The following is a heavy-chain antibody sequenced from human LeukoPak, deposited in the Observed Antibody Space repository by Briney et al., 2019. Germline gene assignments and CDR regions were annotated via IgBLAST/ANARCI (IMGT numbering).Heavy chain of an antibody. CDR1: GGSISSYY. CDR3: SSYYYDSSGYYPFDY. Sequence: SETLSLTCTVSGGSISSYYWSWIRQPPRKGLEWIGYIYYSGSTNYNPSLKSRVTISVDTSKNQFSLKLSSVTAADTAMYYCSSYYYDSSGYYPFDYWGQGTLVTVSS. J-gene: IGHJ4*02. V-gene: IGHV4-59*08. CDR2: IYYSGST. D-gene: IGHD3-22*01.